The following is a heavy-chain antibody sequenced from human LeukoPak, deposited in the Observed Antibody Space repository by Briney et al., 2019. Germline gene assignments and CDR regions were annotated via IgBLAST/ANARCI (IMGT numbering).Heavy chain of an antibody. Sequence: SETLSLTCAVYGGSFSGYYWSWIRQPPGKGLEWIGEINHSGSTYYNPSLKSRVTISVDRSKNQFSLKLSSVTAADTAVYYCARTADYAPFDYWGQGTLVTVSS. CDR1: GGSFSGYY. CDR2: INHSGST. CDR3: ARTADYAPFDY. D-gene: IGHD4-17*01. J-gene: IGHJ4*02. V-gene: IGHV4-34*01.